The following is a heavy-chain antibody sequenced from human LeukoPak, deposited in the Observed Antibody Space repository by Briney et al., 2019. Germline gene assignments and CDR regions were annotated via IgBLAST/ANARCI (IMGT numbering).Heavy chain of an antibody. CDR3: ARPYGYDY. CDR1: GFTFSSYA. J-gene: IGHJ4*02. V-gene: IGHV3-30-3*01. CDR2: ISYDGSNK. D-gene: IGHD2-2*03. Sequence: GGSLRLSCAASGFTFSSYAMHWVRQAPGKGLEWVAVISYDGSNKYYADSVKGRFTISRDNSKNTLYLQMNSLRAEDTAVYYCARPYGYDYWGQGTRVTVSS.